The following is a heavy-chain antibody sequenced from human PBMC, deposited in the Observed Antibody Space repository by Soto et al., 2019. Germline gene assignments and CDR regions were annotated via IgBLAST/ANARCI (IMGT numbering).Heavy chain of an antibody. CDR1: GYSFTSYR. Sequence: PGESLKISCKGSGYSFTSYRISWVRQMPGKGLEWMGRIDPSDSYTNYSPSFQGHVTISADKPISTAYLQWSSLKASDTAMYYCARHGAAGATAAQNYYYYYGMDVWGQGTTVTVSS. CDR2: IDPSDSYT. J-gene: IGHJ6*02. D-gene: IGHD1-26*01. CDR3: ARHGAAGATAAQNYYYYYGMDV. V-gene: IGHV5-10-1*01.